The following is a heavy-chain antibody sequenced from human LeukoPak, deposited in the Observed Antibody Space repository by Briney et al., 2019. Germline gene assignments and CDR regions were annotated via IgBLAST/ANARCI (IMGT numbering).Heavy chain of an antibody. V-gene: IGHV5-51*01. D-gene: IGHD2-15*01. J-gene: IGHJ4*02. CDR3: ARQSAAGVIDY. Sequence: GESLKISCKGSGYSFTSYWIGWARQMPGKGLEWMGIIYPGDSDTRYSPSFQGQVTISADKSISTAYLQWSRLKASDTAMHYCARQSAAGVIDYWGQGTLVTVSS. CDR1: GYSFTSYW. CDR2: IYPGDSDT.